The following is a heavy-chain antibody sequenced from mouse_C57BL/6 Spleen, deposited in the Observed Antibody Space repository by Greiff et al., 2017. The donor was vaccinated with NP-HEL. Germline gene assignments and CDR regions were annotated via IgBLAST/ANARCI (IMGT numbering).Heavy chain of an antibody. Sequence: QVQLQQSGAELVRPGASVTLSCKASGYTFTDYEMHWVKQTPVHGLEWIGAIDPETGGTAYNQKFKGKAILTADKSSSTAYMELRSLTSEDSAVYYCTREGQLRPYYAMDYWGQGTSVTVSS. CDR1: GYTFTDYE. CDR3: TREGQLRPYYAMDY. CDR2: IDPETGGT. V-gene: IGHV1-15*01. D-gene: IGHD3-2*02. J-gene: IGHJ4*01.